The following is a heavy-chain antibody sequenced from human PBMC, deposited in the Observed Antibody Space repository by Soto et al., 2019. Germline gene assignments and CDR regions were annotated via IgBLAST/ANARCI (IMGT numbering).Heavy chain of an antibody. V-gene: IGHV1-69*01. D-gene: IGHD2-15*01. CDR1: GGTFSSYA. J-gene: IGHJ3*02. Sequence: QVQLVQSGAEVKKPGSSVKVSCKASGGTFSSYAISWVRQAPGQGLEWMGGIIPIFGTANYAQKFKGRVTITSDESTSTAYMELSSLRSEDTAVYYCARSPGGIVVVVAATHAFDIWGQGTMVTVSS. CDR3: ARSPGGIVVVVAATHAFDI. CDR2: IIPIFGTA.